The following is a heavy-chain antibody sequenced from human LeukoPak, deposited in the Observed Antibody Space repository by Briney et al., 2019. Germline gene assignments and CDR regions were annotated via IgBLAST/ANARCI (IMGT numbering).Heavy chain of an antibody. D-gene: IGHD5-12*01. CDR3: ARDRSSGYDSGFDY. Sequence: GASVKVSCKASGYAFTGYYMHWVRQAPGQGLEWMGWINPNSGATNYAQRFQGRVTMTRDTSISTAYMELSRLRSDDTAVYYCARDRSSGYDSGFDYWDQGTLVTVSS. J-gene: IGHJ4*02. CDR2: INPNSGAT. CDR1: GYAFTGYY. V-gene: IGHV1-2*02.